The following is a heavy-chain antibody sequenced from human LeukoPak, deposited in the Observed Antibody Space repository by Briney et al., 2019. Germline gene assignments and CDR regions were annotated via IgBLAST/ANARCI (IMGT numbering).Heavy chain of an antibody. J-gene: IGHJ4*02. CDR3: VSGAYDSSGYYGY. D-gene: IGHD3-22*01. CDR1: GGSISSSNW. CDR2: IYHSGST. V-gene: IGHV4-4*02. Sequence: SETLSLTCAVSGGSISSSNWWSWVRQPPGKGLEWIGEIYHSGSTNYNPSLKSRVTISVDTSKNQFSLKLSSVTAADTAVYYCVSGAYDSSGYYGYWGQGTLVTVSS.